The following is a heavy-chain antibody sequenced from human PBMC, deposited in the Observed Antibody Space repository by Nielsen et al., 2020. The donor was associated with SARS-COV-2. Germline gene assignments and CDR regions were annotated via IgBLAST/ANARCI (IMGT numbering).Heavy chain of an antibody. D-gene: IGHD3-16*01. J-gene: IGHJ6*03. V-gene: IGHV1-18*04. Sequence: ASVKVSCKASGYTFTSYGISWVRQAPGQGLDWMGWISAYNGNPNYAQKLQGRVTMTTDTSTSTAYMELRSLRSDDTAVYYCARDWAEEGGYYYYYYMDVWGKGTPVTVSS. CDR2: ISAYNGNP. CDR3: ARDWAEEGGYYYYYYMDV. CDR1: GYTFTSYG.